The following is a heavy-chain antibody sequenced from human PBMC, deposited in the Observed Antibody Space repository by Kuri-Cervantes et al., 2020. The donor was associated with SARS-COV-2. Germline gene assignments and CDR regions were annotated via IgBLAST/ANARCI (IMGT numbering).Heavy chain of an antibody. Sequence: SETLSLTCAVYGGSFSDYAWTWIRQTPEKGLEWIGQINHGGSTSYNPSLKSRVTISVGTSKKQFSLKLTSVTVADTVVYYCARGSPGYWGQGTLVTVSS. CDR3: ARGSPGY. V-gene: IGHV4-34*01. J-gene: IGHJ4*02. CDR1: GGSFSDYA. CDR2: INHGGST.